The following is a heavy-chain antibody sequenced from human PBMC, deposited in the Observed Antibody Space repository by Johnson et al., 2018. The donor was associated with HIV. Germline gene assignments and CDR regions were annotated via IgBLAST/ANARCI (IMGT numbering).Heavy chain of an antibody. V-gene: IGHV3-30-3*01. CDR3: AREDQNWNYDHAFDI. D-gene: IGHD1-7*01. CDR2: ISYDGSNK. Sequence: QEKLVESGGGLVQPGGSLRLSCAASGFTFNSYAMHWVCQAPGKGLEWVAVISYDGSNKYYADSVQGRFTISRDNSKNTLYLQMNSLRAEDTAVYYCAREDQNWNYDHAFDIWGQGTMVTVSS. J-gene: IGHJ3*02. CDR1: GFTFNSYA.